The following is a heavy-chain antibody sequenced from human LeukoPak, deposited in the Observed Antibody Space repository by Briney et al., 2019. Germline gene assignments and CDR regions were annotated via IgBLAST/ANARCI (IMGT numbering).Heavy chain of an antibody. D-gene: IGHD6-13*01. V-gene: IGHV3-23*01. CDR1: GFTFSSYA. CDR2: ISGSGDST. CDR3: AKTRPLDSSSWSHGDY. J-gene: IGHJ4*02. Sequence: SGGSLRLSCAASGFTFSSYAMSWVGQAPGKGLEWVSGISGSGDSTYYRDSVKGRFTISRDNSKNTLYLQMNSLRAEDTAVYYCAKTRPLDSSSWSHGDYWGQGTLVTVSS.